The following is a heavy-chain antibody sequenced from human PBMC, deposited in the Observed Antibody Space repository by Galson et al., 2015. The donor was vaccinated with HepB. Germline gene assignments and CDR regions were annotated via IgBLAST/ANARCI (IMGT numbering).Heavy chain of an antibody. Sequence: ETLSLTCTVSGGSISSHYWSRIRQPPGKGLEWIGYISYSGTTKYKPSPKSRVTMSLDTSKSQFSLKLTSLTAADTAVYYCARELGYSYPYYYGMDVWGQGTTVTVSS. CDR2: ISYSGTT. CDR1: GGSISSHY. V-gene: IGHV4-59*11. D-gene: IGHD5-18*01. J-gene: IGHJ6*02. CDR3: ARELGYSYPYYYGMDV.